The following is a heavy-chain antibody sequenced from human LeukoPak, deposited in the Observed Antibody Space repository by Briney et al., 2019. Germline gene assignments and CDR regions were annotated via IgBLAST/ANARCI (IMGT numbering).Heavy chain of an antibody. Sequence: ASVKVSCKASGYTFTSYGISWVRQAPGQGLEWMGWISAYNGNTNYAQKLQGRVTMTTDTSTSTAYMELRSLRSDDTAVYYCARDRFGYCTNGVCPNYYMDVWGKGTTVTVSS. V-gene: IGHV1-18*01. CDR2: ISAYNGNT. CDR3: ARDRFGYCTNGVCPNYYMDV. J-gene: IGHJ6*03. D-gene: IGHD2-8*01. CDR1: GYTFTSYG.